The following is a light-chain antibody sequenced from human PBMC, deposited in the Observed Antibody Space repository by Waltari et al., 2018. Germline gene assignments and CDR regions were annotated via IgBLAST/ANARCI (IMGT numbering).Light chain of an antibody. V-gene: IGKV3-11*01. Sequence: ELVLTQSPATMSLSTGERPTLSCRASQSVSSYLAWYQQKPGQAPRLLIYDASNRATGIPARFSGSGSGTDFTLTISSLEPEDFAVYYCQQRSNWPLFTFGPGTKVDIK. CDR2: DAS. CDR1: QSVSSY. J-gene: IGKJ3*01. CDR3: QQRSNWPLFT.